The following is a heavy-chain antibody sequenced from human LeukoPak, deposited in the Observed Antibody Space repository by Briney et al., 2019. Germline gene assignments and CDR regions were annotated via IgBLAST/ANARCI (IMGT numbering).Heavy chain of an antibody. D-gene: IGHD4-17*01. V-gene: IGHV3-11*01. Sequence: GGSLRLSCAASGFTFSDCYMSWIRQAPGKGLEGVSYISSSGSPIYYADSVKGRFTISRDNAKNSLYLQMNSLRAEDTAFYYCARDYGYYYMDVWGKGTTVTVSS. CDR1: GFTFSDCY. CDR3: ARDYGYYYMDV. J-gene: IGHJ6*03. CDR2: ISSSGSPI.